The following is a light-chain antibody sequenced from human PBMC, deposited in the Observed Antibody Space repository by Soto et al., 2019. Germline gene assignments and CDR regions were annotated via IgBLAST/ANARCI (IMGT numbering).Light chain of an antibody. Sequence: EIVMTQSPNTLSVSPGARATLSCRASQSVSSNLAWYQQKPGQAPRLLIYGASSRATGIPDRFSGSGSGTDFTLTISRLEPEDFAVYYCQQYGSSPRTFGQGTKVDI. CDR3: QQYGSSPRT. CDR2: GAS. V-gene: IGKV3-20*01. CDR1: QSVSSN. J-gene: IGKJ1*01.